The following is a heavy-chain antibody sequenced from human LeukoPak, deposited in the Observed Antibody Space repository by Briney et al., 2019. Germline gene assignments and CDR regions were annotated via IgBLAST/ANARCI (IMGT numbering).Heavy chain of an antibody. Sequence: ASVKVSFKASGYTFTGYYMHWVRQAPGPGLEWTGWINPNSGGTNYAQKFQGWVTMTRDTSISTAYMELSRLRSDDTAVYYCARAPVGATSDNWFDPWGQGTLVTVSS. CDR3: ARAPVGATSDNWFDP. V-gene: IGHV1-2*04. D-gene: IGHD1-26*01. CDR1: GYTFTGYY. CDR2: INPNSGGT. J-gene: IGHJ5*02.